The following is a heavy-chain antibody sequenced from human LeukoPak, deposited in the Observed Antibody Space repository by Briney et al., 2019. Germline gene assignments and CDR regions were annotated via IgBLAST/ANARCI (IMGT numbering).Heavy chain of an antibody. CDR2: ISSGSTI. CDR1: GFTFSDYY. V-gene: IGHV3-11*01. CDR3: ARANEDFDY. D-gene: IGHD1-1*01. J-gene: IGHJ4*02. Sequence: GGSLRLSCAASGFTFSDYYMSWIRQAPGKGLEWVSYISSGSTIYYADSVKGRFTISRDNAKNSLYLQMNSLRAEDTAVYYCARANEDFDYWGQGTLVTVSS.